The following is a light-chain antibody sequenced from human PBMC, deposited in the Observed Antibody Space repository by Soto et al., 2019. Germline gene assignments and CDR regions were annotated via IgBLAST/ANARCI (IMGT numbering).Light chain of an antibody. CDR2: GNI. CDR3: QSYDSTLSARYV. J-gene: IGLJ1*01. CDR1: SSNIGGGYD. Sequence: VLTQPPSVSVAPGQRVTISCTGSSSNIGGGYDLHWYQQRPGTAPKLLIFGNINRPSGVPDRSSGSKSGTSASLAITGLQAEDDGDHYCQSYDSTLSARYVFGAGTKVTV. V-gene: IGLV1-40*01.